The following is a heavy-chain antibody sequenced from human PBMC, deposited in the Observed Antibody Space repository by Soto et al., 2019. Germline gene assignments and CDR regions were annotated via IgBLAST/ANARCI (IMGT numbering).Heavy chain of an antibody. CDR1: GGTCSSYS. D-gene: IGHD6-6*01. Sequence: SVKVSCKASGGTCSSYSISWVRQAPGQGLEWMGGIIPIFGTANYAQKFQGRVTITADESTSTAYMELSSLRSEDTAVYYCAIEYSSSPPYYPIGYWGQGTLVTVSS. J-gene: IGHJ4*02. CDR2: IIPIFGTA. V-gene: IGHV1-69*13. CDR3: AIEYSSSPPYYPIGY.